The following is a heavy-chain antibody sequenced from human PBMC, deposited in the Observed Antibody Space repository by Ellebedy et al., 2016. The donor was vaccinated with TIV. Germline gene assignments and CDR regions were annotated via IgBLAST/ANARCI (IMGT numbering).Heavy chain of an antibody. CDR2: IIPIFGTA. J-gene: IGHJ3*02. CDR1: GGTFSSYA. Sequence: SVKVSCXASGGTFSSYAISWVRQAPGQGLEWMGGIIPIFGTANYAQKFQGRVTITADESTSTAYMELSSLRSEDTAVYYCARSDHSGTQKDIWGQGTMVTVSS. V-gene: IGHV1-69*13. CDR3: ARSDHSGTQKDI. D-gene: IGHD1-26*01.